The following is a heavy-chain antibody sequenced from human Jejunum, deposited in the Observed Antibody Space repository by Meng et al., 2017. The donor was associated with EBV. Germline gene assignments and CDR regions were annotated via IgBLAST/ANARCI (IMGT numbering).Heavy chain of an antibody. CDR3: VRDNGYQLLHS. Sequence: QVQLVQSGAEVXKPGASVKVSCKASGYTFTSYAIHWVRQAPGQRPEWMGWINGGNGNTKYSQKVQGRVTFTRDTSASTAYMDLSSLRSEDTALYYCVRDNGYQLLHSWGQGALVTVSS. CDR2: INGGNGNT. V-gene: IGHV1-3*01. J-gene: IGHJ5*02. D-gene: IGHD2-2*01. CDR1: GYTFTSYA.